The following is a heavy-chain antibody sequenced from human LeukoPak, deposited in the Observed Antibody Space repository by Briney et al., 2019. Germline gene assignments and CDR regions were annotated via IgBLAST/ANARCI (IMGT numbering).Heavy chain of an antibody. CDR3: ARVGIVVVVSYYMDV. D-gene: IGHD2-15*01. J-gene: IGHJ6*03. CDR2: IKQDGSEK. CDR1: GFTFSSYW. Sequence: GGSLRLSCAASGFTFSSYWMSWVRQAPGKGLEWVANIKQDGSEKYYVDSVKGRFTISRDNAKNSLYLQMNSLRAEDTAVYYCARVGIVVVVSYYMDVWGKGTSVTVSS. V-gene: IGHV3-7*01.